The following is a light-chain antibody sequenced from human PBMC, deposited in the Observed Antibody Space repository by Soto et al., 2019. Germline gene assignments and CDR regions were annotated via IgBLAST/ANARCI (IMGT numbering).Light chain of an antibody. CDR1: SSNLGAGYD. Sequence: QSVQTQPPSVSGAPGQRVTVSCTGSSSNLGAGYDVHWYQRLPGTAPKLLISGNSNRPSGVPDRFSGSKSGTSASLAITGLRAEDEADYYCQSYDSSLSGWVFGGGTKLTVL. V-gene: IGLV1-40*01. CDR3: QSYDSSLSGWV. J-gene: IGLJ3*02. CDR2: GNS.